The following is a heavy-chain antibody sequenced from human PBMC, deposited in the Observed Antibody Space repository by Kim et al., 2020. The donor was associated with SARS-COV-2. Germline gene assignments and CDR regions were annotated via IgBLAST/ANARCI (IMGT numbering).Heavy chain of an antibody. CDR3: AKGSRIVSYYSYVDY. CDR1: GFTFDDYA. J-gene: IGHJ4*02. Sequence: GGSLRLSCAASGFTFDDYAMHWVRQAPGKGLEWVSGISWNSGSIGYADSVKGRFTISRDNAKNSLYLQMNSLRAEDTALYYCAKGSRIVSYYSYVDYWGQGTLVTVSS. D-gene: IGHD1-26*01. CDR2: ISWNSGSI. V-gene: IGHV3-9*01.